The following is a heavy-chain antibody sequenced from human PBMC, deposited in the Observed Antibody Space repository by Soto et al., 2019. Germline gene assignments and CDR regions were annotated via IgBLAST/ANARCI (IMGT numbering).Heavy chain of an antibody. J-gene: IGHJ5*02. CDR3: ARDMHAGFTPYFDP. Sequence: XTLSLTSSVSGVSFTSYQWSWIRQFPGKGLELIAYTAHTGNTNYNPSLKSRVIISLDTSKNQVSLQFTSVTAADTAVYYCARDMHAGFTPYFDPWGQGTLVTVSS. V-gene: IGHV4-59*01. CDR1: GVSFTSYQ. D-gene: IGHD2-15*01. CDR2: TAHTGNT.